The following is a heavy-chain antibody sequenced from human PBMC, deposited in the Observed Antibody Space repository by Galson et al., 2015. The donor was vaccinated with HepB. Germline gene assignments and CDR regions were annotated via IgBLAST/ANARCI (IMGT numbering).Heavy chain of an antibody. D-gene: IGHD6-19*01. Sequence: SLRLSCAASGFTFSDSTIHWVRQASGKGLEWVGHIKSKANNYATAYAASVKGRFTISRDDSENTAFLQMNSLKTGDTAVYYCASGQWLLKYGVDVWGQGTTVTVSS. CDR1: GFTFSDST. V-gene: IGHV3-73*01. CDR3: ASGQWLLKYGVDV. CDR2: IKSKANNYAT. J-gene: IGHJ6*02.